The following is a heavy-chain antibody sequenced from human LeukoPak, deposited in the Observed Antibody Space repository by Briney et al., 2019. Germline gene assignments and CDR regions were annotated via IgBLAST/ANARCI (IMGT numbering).Heavy chain of an antibody. J-gene: IGHJ6*02. Sequence: GASVKVSCKASGGTFSSYAISWVRQAPGQGLEWMGGIIPIFGTANYAQKIQGRVTITADESTSTAYMELSSLRSEDTAVYYCARPTAFSGSPLRNYYGMDVWGQGTTVTVSS. V-gene: IGHV1-69*13. D-gene: IGHD1-26*01. CDR3: ARPTAFSGSPLRNYYGMDV. CDR1: GGTFSSYA. CDR2: IIPIFGTA.